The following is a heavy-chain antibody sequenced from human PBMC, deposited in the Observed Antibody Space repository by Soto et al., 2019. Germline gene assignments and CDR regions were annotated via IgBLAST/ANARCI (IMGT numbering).Heavy chain of an antibody. V-gene: IGHV3-21*01. CDR1: GFTFSSYS. CDR3: ARSSSSWNDNWFDP. Sequence: PGGSLRLSCAASGFTFSSYSMNWVRQAPGKGLEWVSSISSSSSYIYYADSVKGRFTISRDNAKNSLYLQMNSLRAEDTAVYYCARSSSSWNDNWFDPWGQGTLVTVSS. CDR2: ISSSSSYI. D-gene: IGHD6-13*01. J-gene: IGHJ5*02.